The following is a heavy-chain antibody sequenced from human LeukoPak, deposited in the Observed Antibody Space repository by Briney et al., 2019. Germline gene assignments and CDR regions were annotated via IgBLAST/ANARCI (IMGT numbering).Heavy chain of an antibody. V-gene: IGHV1-2*02. D-gene: IGHD7-27*01. J-gene: IGHJ4*02. CDR2: INPKRGGT. CDR1: VYTLTDYN. CDR3: VRAGELDY. Sequence: AAVKVSCKASVYTLTDYNMNWVGPDPGQGLEWMGWINPKRGGTKYAQKFQGRVTMNRDTSITTAYMDPTILSSDDTAVFYCVRAGELDYWGQGTLVTVSS.